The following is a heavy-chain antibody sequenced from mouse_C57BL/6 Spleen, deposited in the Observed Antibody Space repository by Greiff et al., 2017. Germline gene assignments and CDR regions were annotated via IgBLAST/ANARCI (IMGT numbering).Heavy chain of an antibody. Sequence: DVMLVESEGGLVQPGSSMKLSCTASGFTFSDYYMAWVRQVPEKGLEWVANINYDGSSTYYLDSLKSRFIISRDNAKNILYLQMSSLKSEDTATYYCARDQGYYDYDRFAYWGQGTLVTVSA. CDR2: INYDGSST. CDR3: ARDQGYYDYDRFAY. V-gene: IGHV5-16*01. D-gene: IGHD2-4*01. CDR1: GFTFSDYY. J-gene: IGHJ3*01.